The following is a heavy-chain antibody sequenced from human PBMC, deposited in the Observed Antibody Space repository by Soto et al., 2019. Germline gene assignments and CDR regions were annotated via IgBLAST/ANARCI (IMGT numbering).Heavy chain of an antibody. CDR1: GGTFNTYS. Sequence: QVQLVQSGAEVKKHGSSVKVSCKASGGTFNTYSFGWLRQAPGQGLQWMGSIIPFIGAPNYAQNFQDRVTITADESTTTAYMELSGLKSEDTAVYFCARGGDSSSLRAFYSYGFDVWGQGTSVTVSS. CDR3: ARGGDSSSLRAFYSYGFDV. V-gene: IGHV1-69*18. J-gene: IGHJ6*02. D-gene: IGHD6-6*01. CDR2: IIPFIGAP.